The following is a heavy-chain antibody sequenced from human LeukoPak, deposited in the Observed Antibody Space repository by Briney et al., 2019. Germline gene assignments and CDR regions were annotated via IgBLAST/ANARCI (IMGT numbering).Heavy chain of an antibody. CDR2: IWYDGSNK. V-gene: IGHV3-33*01. J-gene: IGHJ4*02. D-gene: IGHD3-22*01. CDR3: ARNYYDSSGYCYHDY. Sequence: GGSLRLSCAASRFTFSSYGMHWVREAPGKGLEGVAVIWYDGSNKYYADSVKGRFTISRDNSKNTLYLQMNSLRAEDTAVYYCARNYYDSSGYCYHDYWGQGTLVTVSS. CDR1: RFTFSSYG.